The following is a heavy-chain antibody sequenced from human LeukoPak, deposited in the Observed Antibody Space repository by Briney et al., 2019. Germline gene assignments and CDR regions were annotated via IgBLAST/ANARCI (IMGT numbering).Heavy chain of an antibody. D-gene: IGHD6-13*01. V-gene: IGHV1-69*04. CDR1: GGTFSSYA. CDR2: IIPILGIA. J-gene: IGHJ4*02. CDR3: ARDRSSWSIDY. Sequence: SVKVSCKASGGTFSSYAISWVRQAPGQGLEWMGRIIPILGIANYAQKFQGRVTITADKSTSTAYVELSSLRSEDTAVYYCARDRSSWSIDYWGLGTLVTVSS.